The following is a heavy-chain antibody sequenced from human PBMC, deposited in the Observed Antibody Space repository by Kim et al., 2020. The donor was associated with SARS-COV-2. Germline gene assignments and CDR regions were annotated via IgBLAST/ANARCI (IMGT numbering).Heavy chain of an antibody. CDR2: IGGAGDST. V-gene: IGHV3-23*01. CDR3: AKIIGGG. CDR1: GFPFSLYG. D-gene: IGHD3-16*01. J-gene: IGHJ4*02. Sequence: GGSLRLSCVASGFPFSLYGMTWVRQAPGKGLEWVSGIGGAGDSTYYADSVKGRFTISRDNSKNTLYLQMNSLRVEDTAIFYCAKIIGGGWGQGTLVTVS.